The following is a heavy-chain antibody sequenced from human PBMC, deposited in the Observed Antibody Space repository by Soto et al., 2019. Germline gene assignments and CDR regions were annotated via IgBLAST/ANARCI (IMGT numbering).Heavy chain of an antibody. CDR2: INHSGST. CDR3: ASYGDSPRVAFDI. D-gene: IGHD4-17*01. CDR1: GGSFSGYY. Sequence: LSLTCAVYGGSFSGYYWSWIRQPPGKGLEWIGEINHSGSTNYNPSLKSRVTISVDTSKNQFSLKLSSVTAADTAVYYCASYGDSPRVAFDIWGQGTMVTVSS. J-gene: IGHJ3*02. V-gene: IGHV4-34*01.